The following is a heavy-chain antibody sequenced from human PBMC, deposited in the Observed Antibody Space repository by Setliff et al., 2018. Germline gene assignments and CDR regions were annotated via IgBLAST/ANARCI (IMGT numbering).Heavy chain of an antibody. CDR1: GFTFRDYS. V-gene: IGHV3-23*01. CDR2: IDQGSRG. CDR3: AKLVWLTTWYYMDV. D-gene: IGHD5-18*01. J-gene: IGHJ6*03. Sequence: GESLKNSCATSGFTFRDYSLTWVRQAPGKGLEWVSGIDQGSRGYYPDSMKGRFTISRDNAKNSLYLQMNSLRAEDTAVYYCAKLVWLTTWYYMDVWGKGTTVTVSS.